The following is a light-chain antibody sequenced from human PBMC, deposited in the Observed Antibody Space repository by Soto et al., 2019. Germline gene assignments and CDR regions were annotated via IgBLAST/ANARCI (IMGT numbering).Light chain of an antibody. V-gene: IGKV3-11*01. Sequence: VLTQSPATLSLSPGDSATLSCRASQSVSSYLAWFQQQPGQAPRLLIYDASTRATGIPDRFSGSGSGTDLTLTISRLASEDFAVYYCQKRYNWPWTCGQGTKVDIK. CDR3: QKRYNWPWT. CDR1: QSVSSY. CDR2: DAS. J-gene: IGKJ1*01.